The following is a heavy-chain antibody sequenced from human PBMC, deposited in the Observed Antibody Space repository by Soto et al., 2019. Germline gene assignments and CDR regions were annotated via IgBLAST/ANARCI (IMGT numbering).Heavy chain of an antibody. D-gene: IGHD2-15*01. CDR2: IYYSGST. CDR1: GGSISSSSYY. J-gene: IGHJ5*02. Sequence: SETLSLTCTVSGGSISSSSYYWGWIRQPPGKGLEWIGSIYYSGSTYYNPSLKIRVTISVDTSKNQFSLKLSSVTAADTAVYYCARHETANCSGGSCYRPDWFDPWGQGTLVTVSS. CDR3: ARHETANCSGGSCYRPDWFDP. V-gene: IGHV4-39*01.